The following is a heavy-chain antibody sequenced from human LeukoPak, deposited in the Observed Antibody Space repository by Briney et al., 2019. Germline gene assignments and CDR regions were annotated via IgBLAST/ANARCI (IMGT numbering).Heavy chain of an antibody. J-gene: IGHJ4*02. D-gene: IGHD3-10*01. CDR3: ATLDYGSGSYYNPLYYFDY. Sequence: ASVKVSCKVSGYTLTELSIHWVRQAPGKGLEWMGGFDPEDGETIYAQKFQGRVTMTEDTSTDTAYMELSSLRSEDTAVYYCATLDYGSGSYYNPLYYFDYWGQGTLVTVSS. CDR2: FDPEDGET. CDR1: GYTLTELS. V-gene: IGHV1-24*01.